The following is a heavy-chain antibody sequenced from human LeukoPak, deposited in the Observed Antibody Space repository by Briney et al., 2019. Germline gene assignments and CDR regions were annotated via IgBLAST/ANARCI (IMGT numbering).Heavy chain of an antibody. D-gene: IGHD6-13*01. V-gene: IGHV3-20*04. CDR1: GFTFDDYG. CDR2: INWNGGST. CDR3: AREHAVLAAGEAFDI. Sequence: TGGSLRLSCAASGFTFDDYGMSWVRQAPGKGLEWVSGINWNGGSTGYADSVKGRFTISRDNAKNSLYLEMNGLGAEDTALYYCAREHAVLAAGEAFDIWGQGTMVTVPS. J-gene: IGHJ3*02.